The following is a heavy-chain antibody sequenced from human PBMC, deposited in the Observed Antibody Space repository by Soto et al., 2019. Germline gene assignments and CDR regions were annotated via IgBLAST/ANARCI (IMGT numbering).Heavy chain of an antibody. V-gene: IGHV3-30-3*01. CDR2: ISYDGSNK. Sequence: QVQLVESGGGVVQPGRSLRLSCAASGFTFSSYAMHWVRQAPGKGLEWVAVISYDGSNKYYADSVKGRFTISRDNSKNTLYLQMNSLRAEDTAVYYCARTPSGGWDYFDYSGQGTLVTVSS. D-gene: IGHD6-19*01. CDR1: GFTFSSYA. CDR3: ARTPSGGWDYFDY. J-gene: IGHJ4*02.